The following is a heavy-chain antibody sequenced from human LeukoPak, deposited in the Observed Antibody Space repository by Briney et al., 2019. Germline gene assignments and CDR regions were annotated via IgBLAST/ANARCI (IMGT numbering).Heavy chain of an antibody. CDR2: IFYTGST. J-gene: IGHJ2*01. V-gene: IGHV4-59*01. CDR1: GGSISSYY. Sequence: KPSETLCLTCTVSGGSISSYYWSWIRQPPGKGLEWIGYIFYTGSTNSNPSLKSRVTISVDTSKNQFSLKLSSVTAADTAVYYCARARGGNHWYFELWGRGTLVTVSS. D-gene: IGHD4-23*01. CDR3: ARARGGNHWYFEL.